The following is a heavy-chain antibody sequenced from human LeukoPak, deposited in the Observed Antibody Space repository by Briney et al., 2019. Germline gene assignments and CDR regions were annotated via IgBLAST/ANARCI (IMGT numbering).Heavy chain of an antibody. CDR1: GGSFSGYY. J-gene: IGHJ5*02. V-gene: IGHV4-34*01. CDR2: INHSGST. D-gene: IGHD2-15*01. CDR3: ARGRRVVVVAAGKWFDP. Sequence: SETLSLTCAVHGGSFSGYYWSWIRQPPGKGLEWIGEINHSGSTNYNPSLKSRVTISVDTSKNQFSLKLSSVTAADTAVYYCARGRRVVVVAAGKWFDPWGQGTLVTVSS.